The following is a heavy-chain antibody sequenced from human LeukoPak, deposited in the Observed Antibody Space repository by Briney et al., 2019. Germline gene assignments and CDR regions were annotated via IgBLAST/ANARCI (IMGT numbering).Heavy chain of an antibody. V-gene: IGHV3-66*01. J-gene: IGHJ6*02. CDR3: ARDLYYYGMDV. CDR1: GFTVSSNY. Sequence: GGSLILSCAASGFTVSSNYMSWVRQAPGKGLEWVSLIYSGGSTYYADSVKGRFTISRDNSKNTLDLQMNSLRAEDTAVYYCARDLYYYGMDVWGQGTTVTVSS. CDR2: IYSGGST.